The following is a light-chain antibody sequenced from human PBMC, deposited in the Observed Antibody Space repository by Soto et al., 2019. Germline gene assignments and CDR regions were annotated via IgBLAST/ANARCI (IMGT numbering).Light chain of an antibody. CDR2: DAS. J-gene: IGKJ1*01. CDR1: QSIAKNY. V-gene: IGKV3-20*01. Sequence: EIVLTQSPDTLSLSPGERATISCRASQSIAKNYLAWYQQKPGQAPRLLFYDASSRATGIPDRFTGSGSGADFALTISRLEPEDFVVYYCQQCAYSPRTFGQGTKVEVK. CDR3: QQCAYSPRT.